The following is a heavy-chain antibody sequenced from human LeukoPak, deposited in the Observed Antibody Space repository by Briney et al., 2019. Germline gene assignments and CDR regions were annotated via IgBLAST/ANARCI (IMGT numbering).Heavy chain of an antibody. D-gene: IGHD5-18*01. Sequence: PSETLSLTCTVFGGSISSSSYYWGWIRQPPGKGLEWIGSIYYSGSTYYNPSLKSRVTISVDTSKNQFSLKLSSVTAADTAVYYCARLTAMVDYWGQGTLVTVSS. CDR3: ARLTAMVDY. CDR2: IYYSGST. V-gene: IGHV4-39*07. CDR1: GGSISSSSYY. J-gene: IGHJ4*02.